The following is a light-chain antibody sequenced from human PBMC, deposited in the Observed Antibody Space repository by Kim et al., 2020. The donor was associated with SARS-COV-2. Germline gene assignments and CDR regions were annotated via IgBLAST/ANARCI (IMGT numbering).Light chain of an antibody. J-gene: IGLJ3*02. Sequence: GGTVTLTCGLSSGSVSTSHDPSWYQQTPGQAPRTLIYSTNTRSSGVPDRFSGSILGNKAALTITGAQADDESDYYCVLYMGSGIALFGGGTQLTVL. V-gene: IGLV8-61*01. CDR2: STN. CDR1: SGSVSTSHD. CDR3: VLYMGSGIAL.